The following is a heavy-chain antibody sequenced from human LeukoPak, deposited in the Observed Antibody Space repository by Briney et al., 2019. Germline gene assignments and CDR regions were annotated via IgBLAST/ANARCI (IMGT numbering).Heavy chain of an antibody. V-gene: IGHV1-69*13. D-gene: IGHD6-13*01. CDR3: ARDASASSWYPYFDY. CDR2: IIPIFGTA. J-gene: IGHJ4*02. Sequence: SVTVSCTASGGTFSSYAISWVRQAPGQGLEWMGGIIPIFGTANYAQKFQGRVTITADESTSTAYMELSSLRSEDTAVYYCARDASASSWYPYFDYWGQGTLVTVSS. CDR1: GGTFSSYA.